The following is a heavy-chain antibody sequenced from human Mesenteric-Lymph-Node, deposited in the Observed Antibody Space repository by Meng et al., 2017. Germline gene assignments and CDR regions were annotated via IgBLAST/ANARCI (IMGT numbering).Heavy chain of an antibody. J-gene: IGHJ4*02. D-gene: IGHD3-22*01. Sequence: GESLKISCAASGFTFSDYYMNWVRQAPGKGLEWVGRIKSKTDGGTTDYAAPVKGRFTISRDDSKNTLYLQMNSLKTEDTAVYYCARDGGTYYYDSSGYYHLDYWGQGTLVTVSS. CDR2: IKSKTDGGTT. CDR3: ARDGGTYYYDSSGYYHLDY. CDR1: GFTFSDYY. V-gene: IGHV3-15*01.